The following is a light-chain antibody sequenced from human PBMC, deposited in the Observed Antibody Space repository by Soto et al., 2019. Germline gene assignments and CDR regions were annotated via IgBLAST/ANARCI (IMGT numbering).Light chain of an antibody. V-gene: IGLV2-11*01. Sequence: QSVLTQPPSASGTPGQRVTISCSRSTSNIGSTSNIGSDYVSWFQQHPGKTPKLMIYDVTRRPSGVPDRFSGSQSGNTASLTISGLQAEDEADYYCCSYGGTYTYVFGTGTKVTVL. CDR2: DVT. CDR1: TSNIGSTSNIGSDY. J-gene: IGLJ1*01. CDR3: CSYGGTYTYV.